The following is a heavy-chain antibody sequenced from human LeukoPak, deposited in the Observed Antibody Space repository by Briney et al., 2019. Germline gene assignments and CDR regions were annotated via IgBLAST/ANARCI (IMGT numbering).Heavy chain of an antibody. CDR3: ASAVSSYYYDSRDVFDV. Sequence: ASVKVSCKASGGTFSSYAISWVRQAPGQGLEWMGGIIPIFGTANYAQKFRGRVTITADKSTRTAYMELSSLRSEDTAVYYCASAVSSYYYDSRDVFDVWGQGTMVTVSS. J-gene: IGHJ3*01. CDR2: IIPIFGTA. CDR1: GGTFSSYA. V-gene: IGHV1-69*06. D-gene: IGHD3-22*01.